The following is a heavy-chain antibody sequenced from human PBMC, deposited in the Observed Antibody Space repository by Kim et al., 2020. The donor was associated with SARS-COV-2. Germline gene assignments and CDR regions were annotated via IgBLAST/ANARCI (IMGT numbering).Heavy chain of an antibody. D-gene: IGHD6-13*01. J-gene: IGHJ4*02. V-gene: IGHV4-39*01. Sequence: SETLSLTCTVSGGSISSSSYYWGWIRQPPGKGLEWIGSIYYSGSTYYNPSLKSRVTISVDTSKNQFSLKLSSVTAADTAVYYCARQVLGRAAAPFDYWGQGTLVTVSP. CDR3: ARQVLGRAAAPFDY. CDR2: IYYSGST. CDR1: GGSISSSSYY.